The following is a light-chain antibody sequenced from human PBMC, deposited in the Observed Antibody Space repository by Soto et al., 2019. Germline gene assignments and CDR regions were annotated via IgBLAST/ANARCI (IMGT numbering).Light chain of an antibody. CDR1: QTISSW. J-gene: IGKJ1*01. CDR3: QQYYNYST. Sequence: DIQMTQSPSTLPASVGDRVTITCRASQTISSWLAWYQQKPGKAPDLLIYDASRLAGGVPSRFSCSESGTEFTLTIGSLQPDDFATYFCQQYYNYSTLGQGIKVDTK. CDR2: DAS. V-gene: IGKV1-5*01.